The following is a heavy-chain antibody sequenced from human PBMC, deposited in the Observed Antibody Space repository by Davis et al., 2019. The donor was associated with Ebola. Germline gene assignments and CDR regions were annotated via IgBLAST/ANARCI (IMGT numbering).Heavy chain of an antibody. CDR2: IIPIFGTA. CDR3: ARDRCSGGSCYLGGTPPDY. CDR1: GGTFSSYA. Sequence: AASVKVSCKASGGTFSSYAISWVRQAPGQGLEWMGGIIPIFGTANYAQKFQGRVPITADKSTRTAYMELSSLRSEDTAVYYCARDRCSGGSCYLGGTPPDYWGQGTLVTVSS. V-gene: IGHV1-69*06. D-gene: IGHD2-15*01. J-gene: IGHJ4*02.